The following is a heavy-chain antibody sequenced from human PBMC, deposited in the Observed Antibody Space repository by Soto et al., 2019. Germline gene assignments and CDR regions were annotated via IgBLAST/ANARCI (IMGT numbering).Heavy chain of an antibody. V-gene: IGHV4-31*03. CDR3: AREASGSYYRPRNWFDP. CDR2: IYNSADT. Sequence: QVQLQESGPGLVKPSQTLSLACTVSGGSISTGGYYWSWIRQHPGKGLEWIGYIYNSADTYYNPSLRGRVTISVDPSKSQFSLRLNSVTAADTAVYYCAREASGSYYRPRNWFDPWGQGTLVTVSS. J-gene: IGHJ5*02. CDR1: GGSISTGGYY. D-gene: IGHD3-10*01.